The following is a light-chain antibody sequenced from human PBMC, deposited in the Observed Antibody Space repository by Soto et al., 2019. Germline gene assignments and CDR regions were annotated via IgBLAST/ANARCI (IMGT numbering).Light chain of an antibody. J-gene: IGKJ4*01. CDR2: DAS. CDR3: QQYGSSST. Sequence: PGERATLSFRASQSVSSYLAWYQQKPGQAPRLLIYDASNRATGIPARFSGSGSGTDFTLTISRLEPEDFAVYYCQQYGSSSTFGGGTKVDI. CDR1: QSVSSY. V-gene: IGKV3-20*01.